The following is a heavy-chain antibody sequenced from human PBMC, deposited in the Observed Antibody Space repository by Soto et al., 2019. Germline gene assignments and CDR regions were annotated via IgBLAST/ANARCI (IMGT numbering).Heavy chain of an antibody. J-gene: IGHJ3*02. CDR1: GFTFSSYA. CDR3: ARDRGFPDSFDI. V-gene: IGHV3-23*01. Sequence: PGGSLRLSCAASGFTFSSYAMSWVRQAPGKGLECVSVISGSGGSTFYADSVKGRFTISRDNAKSTLFLQMNSLRVEDTGVYYCARDRGFPDSFDIWGQGTMVTVSS. CDR2: ISGSGGST.